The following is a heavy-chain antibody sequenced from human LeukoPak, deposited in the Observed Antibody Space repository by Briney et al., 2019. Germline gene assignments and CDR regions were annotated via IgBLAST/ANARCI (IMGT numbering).Heavy chain of an antibody. CDR2: ISGSGGST. D-gene: IGHD6-13*01. CDR3: AKLAGYSSSWYMDY. CDR1: GFTFSSYA. V-gene: IGHV3-23*01. Sequence: PGGSLRLSCAASGFTFSSYAMSWVRQAPGKGLEWVSAISGSGGSTYYADSVKGRFTISRDDSKNTLYLQMNSLRAEDTAVYYCAKLAGYSSSWYMDYWGQGTLVTVSS. J-gene: IGHJ4*02.